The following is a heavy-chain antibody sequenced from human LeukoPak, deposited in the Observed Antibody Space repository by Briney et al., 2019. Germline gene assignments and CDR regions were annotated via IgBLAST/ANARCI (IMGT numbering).Heavy chain of an antibody. CDR1: GFTFDDYA. Sequence: GGSLRLSCAASGFTFDDYAMHWVRQAPGKGLEWVSGISWNSGSMGYADSVKGRFTISRDNAKNSLYLQMNSLRAEDTALYYCAKARGYSYGPRYYYYGMDVWGQGTTVTVSS. V-gene: IGHV3-9*01. D-gene: IGHD5-18*01. CDR3: AKARGYSYGPRYYYYGMDV. CDR2: ISWNSGSM. J-gene: IGHJ6*02.